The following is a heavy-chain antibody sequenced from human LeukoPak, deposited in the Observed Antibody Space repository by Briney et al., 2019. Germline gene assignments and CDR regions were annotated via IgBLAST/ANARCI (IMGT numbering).Heavy chain of an antibody. D-gene: IGHD6-19*01. J-gene: IGHJ6*02. Sequence: PSETLSLTCTVSGGSISSGGYYWSWIRQHPGKGLEWIGYIYYSGSTNYNPSLKSRVTISVDTSKNQFSLKLSSVTAADTAVYYCANSSGWFQNYGMDVWGQGTTVTVSS. V-gene: IGHV4-31*03. CDR3: ANSSGWFQNYGMDV. CDR2: IYYSGST. CDR1: GGSISSGGYY.